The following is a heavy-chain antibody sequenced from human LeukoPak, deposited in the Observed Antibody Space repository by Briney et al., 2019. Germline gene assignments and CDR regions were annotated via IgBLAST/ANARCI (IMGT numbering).Heavy chain of an antibody. Sequence: GRSLRLSCAASGFTFSSYGMHWVRQAPGKGLEWVAAISYDGSNKYYADSVKGRFTISRDNSKNTLYLQMNSLRAEDTAVYYCARANEDITGTNFDYWGQGTLVTVSS. J-gene: IGHJ4*02. V-gene: IGHV3-30*03. CDR3: ARANEDITGTNFDY. CDR2: ISYDGSNK. CDR1: GFTFSSYG. D-gene: IGHD1-20*01.